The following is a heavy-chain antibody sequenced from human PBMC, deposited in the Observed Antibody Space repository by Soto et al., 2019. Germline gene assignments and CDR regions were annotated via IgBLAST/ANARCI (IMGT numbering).Heavy chain of an antibody. Sequence: EVQLLESGGGLVQPGGSLRLSCAASGFTFSSYAMSWVRQAPGKGLEWVSAISGSGGSTYYADSVKGRFTISRDNSKNTLYLQMNSLRTEDTAVYYCARAPCSSISCYPSNWFDPWGQGTLVTVSS. CDR2: ISGSGGST. CDR1: GFTFSSYA. D-gene: IGHD2-2*01. V-gene: IGHV3-23*01. CDR3: ARAPCSSISCYPSNWFDP. J-gene: IGHJ5*02.